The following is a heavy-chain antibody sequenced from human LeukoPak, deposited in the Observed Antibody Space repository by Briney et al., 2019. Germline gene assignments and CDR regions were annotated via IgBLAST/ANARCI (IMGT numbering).Heavy chain of an antibody. Sequence: SETLSLTCAVYGGSFSGYYWSWIRQPPGKGLEWIGEINHSGSTNHNPSLKSRVTISVDTSKNQFPLKLSSVTAADTAVYYCARETEYYDSSAPMGYAFDIWGQGTMVTVSS. CDR1: GGSFSGYY. J-gene: IGHJ3*02. CDR3: ARETEYYDSSAPMGYAFDI. D-gene: IGHD3-22*01. CDR2: INHSGST. V-gene: IGHV4-34*01.